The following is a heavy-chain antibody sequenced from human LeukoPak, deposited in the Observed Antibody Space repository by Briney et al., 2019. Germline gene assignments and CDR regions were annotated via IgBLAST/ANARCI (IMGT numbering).Heavy chain of an antibody. D-gene: IGHD6-13*01. Sequence: SVKASCKASGYTFTKYGITWVRQAPGQGLEWMGGIIPIFGTANYAQKFQGRVTITTDESTSTAYMELSSLRSEDTAVYYCARGRIAAAGNFDCWGQGTLVTVSS. V-gene: IGHV1-69*05. J-gene: IGHJ4*02. CDR3: ARGRIAAAGNFDC. CDR1: GYTFTKYG. CDR2: IIPIFGTA.